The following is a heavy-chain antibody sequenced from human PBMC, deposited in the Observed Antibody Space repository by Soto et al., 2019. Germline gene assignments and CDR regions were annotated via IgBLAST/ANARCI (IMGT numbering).Heavy chain of an antibody. Sequence: ASVKVSCKASGYTFISYYINWVRQATGQGPEWMGWMNPNSGNTGYAQKFQGRVTMSRNTFISTAYMELSSLTSDDTAVYYCARAVPAAKLNMDVWGKGTTVTVSS. D-gene: IGHD2-2*01. CDR3: ARAVPAAKLNMDV. V-gene: IGHV1-8*01. CDR1: GYTFISYY. J-gene: IGHJ6*03. CDR2: MNPNSGNT.